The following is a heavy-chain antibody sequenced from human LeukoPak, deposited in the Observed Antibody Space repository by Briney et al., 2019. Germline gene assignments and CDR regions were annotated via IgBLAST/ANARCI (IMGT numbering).Heavy chain of an antibody. J-gene: IGHJ4*02. V-gene: IGHV3-33*01. D-gene: IGHD1-26*01. CDR1: GFTFSTYG. CDR2: IWYDGSNK. CDR3: ARPPYSGSYYWFDY. Sequence: PVGSLRLSCAASGFTFSTYGMHWVRQAPGKGLESVAVIWYDGSNKYYADSLKGRFTISRDNSKNTLYLKINSLRAEDTAVYYCARPPYSGSYYWFDYWGQGTLVTVSS.